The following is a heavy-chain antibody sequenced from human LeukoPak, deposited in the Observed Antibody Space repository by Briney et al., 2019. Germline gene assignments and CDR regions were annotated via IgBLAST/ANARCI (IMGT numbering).Heavy chain of an antibody. Sequence: NPSETLSLTCTVSGVSISGHYWSWIRQPPGKGLEWIGYIHYTGRTDYSPSLKSRVSLSVDLSKNQFSLELTSVTAADTAIYFCARMVGGDYEDYWGQGTLVTVSS. CDR2: IHYTGRT. D-gene: IGHD4-17*01. V-gene: IGHV4-59*11. J-gene: IGHJ4*02. CDR1: GVSISGHY. CDR3: ARMVGGDYEDY.